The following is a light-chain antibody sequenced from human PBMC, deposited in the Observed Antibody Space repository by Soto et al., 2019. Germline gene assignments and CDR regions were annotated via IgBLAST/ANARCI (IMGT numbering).Light chain of an antibody. Sequence: DIQMTQSPSSLSASVGDRVTITCRASQTIGIYLNWYQQKPGKAPKLLIYAASSLQTGVPSRFSGSGTGTDFTLTISSLQPEDFATYYCQQSFNTPFFGPGTKVEIK. CDR2: AAS. V-gene: IGKV1-39*01. CDR3: QQSFNTPF. CDR1: QTIGIY. J-gene: IGKJ3*01.